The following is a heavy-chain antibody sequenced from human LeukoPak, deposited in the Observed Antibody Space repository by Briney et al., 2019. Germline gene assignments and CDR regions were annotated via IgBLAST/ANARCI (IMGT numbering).Heavy chain of an antibody. CDR1: GYTFTGYY. CDR3: AREWVVDDFWSGENWFDP. CDR2: INPNSGGT. J-gene: IGHJ5*02. Sequence: ASVTVSCKASGYTFTGYYMHWVRQAPGQGLEWMGWINPNSGGTNYAQKFQGRATMTRDTSISTAYMELSRLRSDDTAVYYCAREWVVDDFWSGENWFDPRGQGTLVTVSS. D-gene: IGHD3-3*01. V-gene: IGHV1-2*02.